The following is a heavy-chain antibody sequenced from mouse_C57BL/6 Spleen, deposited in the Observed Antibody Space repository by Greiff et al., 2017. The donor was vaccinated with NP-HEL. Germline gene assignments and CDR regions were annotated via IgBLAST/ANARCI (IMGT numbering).Heavy chain of an antibody. J-gene: IGHJ2*01. CDR1: GFTFSDYG. V-gene: IGHV5-17*01. Sequence: EVMLVESGGGLVKPGGSLKLSCAASGFTFSDYGMHWVRQAPEKGLEWVAYISSGSSTIYYADTVKGRFTISRDNAKNTLFLQMTSLRSEDTAMYYCARWMGNYFDYWGQGTTLTVSS. CDR2: ISSGSSTI. CDR3: ARWMGNYFDY. D-gene: IGHD2-3*01.